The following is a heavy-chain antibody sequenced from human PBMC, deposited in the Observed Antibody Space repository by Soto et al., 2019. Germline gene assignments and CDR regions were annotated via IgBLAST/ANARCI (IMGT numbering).Heavy chain of an antibody. D-gene: IGHD3-16*01. CDR2: INHSGST. CDR1: GGSFSGYY. CDR3: ARGLRPWYYFDY. J-gene: IGHJ4*02. Sequence: PSETLSLTCAVYGGSFSGYYWSWIRQPPGKGLEWIGEINHSGSTNYNPSLKSRVTISVDTSKNQFSLKLSSVTAADTAVYYCARGLRPWYYFDYWGQGTLVTVSS. V-gene: IGHV4-34*01.